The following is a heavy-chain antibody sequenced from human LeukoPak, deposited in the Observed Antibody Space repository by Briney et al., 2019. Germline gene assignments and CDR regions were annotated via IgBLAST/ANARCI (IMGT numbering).Heavy chain of an antibody. CDR2: INHSGST. CDR1: GFTFSNAW. D-gene: IGHD6-13*01. J-gene: IGHJ4*02. V-gene: IGHV4-4*02. Sequence: PGGSLRLSCAASGFTFSNAWMNWVRQAPGKGLEWIGQINHSGSTNYNPSLKSRVTITVEKSKYQFSLNLTSVTAADTAVYYCARGLVAAGTDYWGQGTLVT. CDR3: ARGLVAAGTDY.